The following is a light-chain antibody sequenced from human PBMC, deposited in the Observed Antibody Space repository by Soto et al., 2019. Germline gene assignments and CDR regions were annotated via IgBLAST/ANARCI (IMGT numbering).Light chain of an antibody. V-gene: IGKV3D-15*01. Sequence: EIVMTQSPATLSVSPGEGATVSCRASQSVSSHLAWYQHRPDQAPRLLIYGASNRATGIPDRFSGSGSGTDFTPTISRLEPEDFAVYYCQQRAGSSTFGQGTRLAI. J-gene: IGKJ5*01. CDR3: QQRAGSST. CDR1: QSVSSH. CDR2: GAS.